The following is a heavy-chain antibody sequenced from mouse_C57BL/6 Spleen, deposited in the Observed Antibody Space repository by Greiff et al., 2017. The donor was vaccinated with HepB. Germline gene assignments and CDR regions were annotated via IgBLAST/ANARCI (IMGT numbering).Heavy chain of an antibody. CDR1: GFNIKDYY. CDR3: TTHYYGSSLDY. V-gene: IGHV14-1*01. CDR2: IDPEDGDT. Sequence: EVKLQQSGAELVRPGASVKLSCTASGFNIKDYYMHWVKQRPEQGLEWIGRIDPEDGDTEYAPKFQGKATMTADTSSNTAYLQLSSLTSEDTAVYYCTTHYYGSSLDYWGQGTTLTVSS. D-gene: IGHD1-1*01. J-gene: IGHJ2*01.